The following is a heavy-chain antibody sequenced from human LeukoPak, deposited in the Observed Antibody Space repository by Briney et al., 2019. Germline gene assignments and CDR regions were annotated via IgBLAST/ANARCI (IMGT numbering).Heavy chain of an antibody. J-gene: IGHJ4*02. CDR1: GFSLSTSGVG. CDR2: IYWNDDK. Sequence: SGPTLVNPTQTLTLTCTFSGFSLSTSGVGVGWIRQPPGKALEWLALIYWNDDKRYSPSLKSRLTITKDTSKNQVVLTMTNMDPVDTATYYCEHSIPGYCSGGSCLGFFDYWGQGTLVTVSS. D-gene: IGHD2-15*01. V-gene: IGHV2-5*01. CDR3: EHSIPGYCSGGSCLGFFDY.